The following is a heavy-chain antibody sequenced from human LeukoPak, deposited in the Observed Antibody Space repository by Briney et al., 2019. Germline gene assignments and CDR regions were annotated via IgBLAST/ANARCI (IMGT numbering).Heavy chain of an antibody. CDR3: ARSFHSSGWPPFDH. J-gene: IGHJ4*02. D-gene: IGHD6-19*01. V-gene: IGHV3-11*04. Sequence: PGGSLRLSCAASGFTFSDNYMSWIRQAPGKGLEWVSYISSSGSTIYYADSVKGRFTISRDNAKSSLYLQMNSLRAEDTAVYYCARSFHSSGWPPFDHWGQGTLVTVSS. CDR2: ISSSGSTI. CDR1: GFTFSDNY.